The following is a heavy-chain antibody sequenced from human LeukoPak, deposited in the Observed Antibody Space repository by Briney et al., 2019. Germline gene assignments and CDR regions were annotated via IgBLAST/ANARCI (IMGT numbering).Heavy chain of an antibody. D-gene: IGHD1-26*01. CDR3: ARARSGKWGFDY. CDR2: INHSGSI. CDR1: GYSISSGYY. Sequence: PSETLSLTCTVSGYSISSGYYWGWIRQPPGRGLEWIGEINHSGSINYNPSLKSRVTISVDTSKNQFSLKLSSVTAADTAVYYCARARSGKWGFDYWGQGTLVTVSS. V-gene: IGHV4-38-2*02. J-gene: IGHJ4*02.